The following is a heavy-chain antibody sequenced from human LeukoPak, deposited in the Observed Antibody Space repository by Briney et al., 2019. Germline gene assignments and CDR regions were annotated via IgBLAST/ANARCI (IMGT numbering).Heavy chain of an antibody. CDR3: ARRFCGGGSCYIDY. CDR2: INHSGST. V-gene: IGHV4-34*01. Sequence: SETLSLTCAVYGGSSSGYYWSWIRQPPGKGLEWIGEINHSGSTNYNPSLKSRVTISVDTSKNQFSLKLSSVTAAGTAVYYCARRFCGGGSCYIDYWGQGTLVTVSS. J-gene: IGHJ4*02. D-gene: IGHD2-15*01. CDR1: GGSSSGYY.